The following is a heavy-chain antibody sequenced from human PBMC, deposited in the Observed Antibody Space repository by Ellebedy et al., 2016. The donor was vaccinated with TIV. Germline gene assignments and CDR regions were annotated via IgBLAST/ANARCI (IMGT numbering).Heavy chain of an antibody. V-gene: IGHV4-39*01. CDR2: IFDTGST. CDR3: ARSLLIFTFDKCYFDL. Sequence: SETLSLTCTVSGGSISGSSYYWGWIRQPPGKGLEWIGNIFDTGSTYYNPSLKSRVTISVDTSKNQFSLKLRSVIASGTAVYYCARSLLIFTFDKCYFDLWGRGTLVTVSS. CDR1: GGSISGSSYY. J-gene: IGHJ2*01. D-gene: IGHD3/OR15-3a*01.